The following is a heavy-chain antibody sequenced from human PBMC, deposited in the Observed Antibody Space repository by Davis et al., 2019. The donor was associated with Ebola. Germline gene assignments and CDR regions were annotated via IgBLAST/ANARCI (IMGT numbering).Heavy chain of an antibody. CDR3: AREAGATTRIYDS. V-gene: IGHV1-18*01. Sequence: ASVKVSCKASSYTFTSFGISWARQAPGQGLEWMGWISAYNGNTNYAQKLQGRVTMTTDTSRSTAYMELRSLRSDDTAVYYCAREAGATTRIYDSWGQGTLVTVSS. CDR2: ISAYNGNT. J-gene: IGHJ5*01. CDR1: SYTFTSFG. D-gene: IGHD1-26*01.